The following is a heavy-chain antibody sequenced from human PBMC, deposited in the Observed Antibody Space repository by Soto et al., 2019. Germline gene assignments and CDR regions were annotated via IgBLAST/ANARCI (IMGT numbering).Heavy chain of an antibody. V-gene: IGHV4-34*01. Sequence: QVQLQQWGAGLLKPSETLSLTCAVYGGSFSGYYWSWIRQPPGKGLEWIGEINHSGSNNYNPSLKSRVPIAVDTSKNKFSLKLSSVTAADTAVYYCARGVAARPSGVHYYYGLDVWGQGTTVTVSS. D-gene: IGHD6-6*01. CDR2: INHSGSN. CDR1: GGSFSGYY. CDR3: ARGVAARPSGVHYYYGLDV. J-gene: IGHJ6*02.